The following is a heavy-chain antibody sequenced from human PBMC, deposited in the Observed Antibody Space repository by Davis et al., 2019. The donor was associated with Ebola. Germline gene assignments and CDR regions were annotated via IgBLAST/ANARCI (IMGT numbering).Heavy chain of an antibody. D-gene: IGHD6-19*01. CDR1: GFTFSSFG. V-gene: IGHV3-30*02. J-gene: IGHJ4*01. CDR2: IQHDGHNK. CDR3: ARERGESISWQIMDY. Sequence: GESLKISCETSGFTFSSFGMHWVRQAPGKGLEWMAFIQHDGHNKYYAESVKGRFTISRDNSKDTLYLQMTSLRAEDTAVYYCARERGESISWQIMDYWGHGTLVTVSS.